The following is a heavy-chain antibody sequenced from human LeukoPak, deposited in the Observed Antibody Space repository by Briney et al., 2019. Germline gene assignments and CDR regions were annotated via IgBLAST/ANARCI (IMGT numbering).Heavy chain of an antibody. Sequence: GGSLRLSCAASGFTFSSYGMHWVRQAPGKGLEWVAFIRYDGSNKYYADSVKGRFTISRDNSKNTLYLQMNSLRAEDTAEYYCAKDMTTVSYFDYWGQGTLVTVSS. J-gene: IGHJ4*02. V-gene: IGHV3-30*02. CDR1: GFTFSSYG. CDR3: AKDMTTVSYFDY. D-gene: IGHD4-11*01. CDR2: IRYDGSNK.